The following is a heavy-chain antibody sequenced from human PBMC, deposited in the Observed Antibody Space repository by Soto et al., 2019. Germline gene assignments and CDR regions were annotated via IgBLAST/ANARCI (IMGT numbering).Heavy chain of an antibody. CDR1: GYTFTSYD. Sequence: QVQLVQSGAEVKKPGASVKVSCKASGYTFTSYDINWVRQATGQGLEWMGWMNPNSGNTGYAQKFQCRVTIARNTSISTAHMELSSLKSEDTTVYYYGSAKFGEEDTGDFDYWRQGTLVTFPS. J-gene: IGHJ4*02. D-gene: IGHD3-16*01. CDR2: MNPNSGNT. V-gene: IGHV1-8*01. CDR3: GSAKFGEEDTGDFDY.